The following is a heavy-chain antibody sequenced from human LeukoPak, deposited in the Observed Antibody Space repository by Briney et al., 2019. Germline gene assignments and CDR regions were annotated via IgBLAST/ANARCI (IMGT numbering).Heavy chain of an antibody. CDR3: ARVRGVPRLYYYGMDV. D-gene: IGHD3-10*01. CDR2: INHSGST. J-gene: IGHJ6*02. CDR1: GRPFSGYY. Sequence: SEPLSLTCAVYGRPFSGYYWSWLRQPPGKALEGIGEINHSGSTNYNPSLKSRVTISVDTSKNQFSLKLSSVTAADTAVYYCARVRGVPRLYYYGMDVWGQGTTVTVSS. V-gene: IGHV4-34*01.